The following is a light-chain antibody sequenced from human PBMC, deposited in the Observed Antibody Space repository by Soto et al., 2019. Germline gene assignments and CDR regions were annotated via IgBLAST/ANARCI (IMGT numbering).Light chain of an antibody. CDR2: AAS. J-gene: IGKJ3*01. CDR3: QQSYSFPLT. CDR1: QSISSW. V-gene: IGKV1-39*01. Sequence: DIQMTQSPSTLSASLGDRVTSTRRASQSISSWLAWYQQKPGKAPKLLIYAASSLQSGVPSRFSGSGSGTSFTLTITNLQPEDFATYYCQQSYSFPLTFGPGTKVDIK.